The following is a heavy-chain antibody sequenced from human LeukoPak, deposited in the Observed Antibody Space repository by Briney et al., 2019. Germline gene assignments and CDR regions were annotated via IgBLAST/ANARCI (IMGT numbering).Heavy chain of an antibody. CDR2: ISAYNGNT. V-gene: IGHV1-18*01. J-gene: IGHJ4*02. CDR1: GYTFTSYG. D-gene: IGHD3-9*01. Sequence: ASVKVSCKASGYTFTSYGISWVRQAPGQGIEWMGWISAYNGNTNYAQKLQGRVTMTTDTSTSTAYMELRSLRSDDTAVYYCARGLRYFDWLPFDYWGQGTLVTVSS. CDR3: ARGLRYFDWLPFDY.